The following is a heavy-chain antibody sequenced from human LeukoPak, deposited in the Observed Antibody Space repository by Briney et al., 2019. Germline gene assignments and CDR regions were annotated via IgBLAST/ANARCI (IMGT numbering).Heavy chain of an antibody. V-gene: IGHV4-61*01. Sequence: SETLSLTCNVSGGSLSGGNFYWSWIRQPPGKGLEWLGYVSYRESTWYNPSLKSRLTISGDTSKNQFSLEVRSVSAADTAVYYCARGTLYSGWSYYLDYWGQGTLVTVSS. J-gene: IGHJ4*02. CDR2: VSYREST. CDR3: ARGTLYSGWSYYLDY. D-gene: IGHD6-19*01. CDR1: GGSLSGGNFY.